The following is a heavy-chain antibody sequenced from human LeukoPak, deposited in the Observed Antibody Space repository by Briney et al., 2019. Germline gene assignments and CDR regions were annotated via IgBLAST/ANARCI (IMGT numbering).Heavy chain of an antibody. CDR3: ARTYYDFWSGYRGYNWFDP. CDR1: GYTFTGYY. D-gene: IGHD3-3*01. V-gene: IGHV1-2*06. Sequence: ASVKVSCKASGYTFTGYYMHWVRQAPGQGLEWMGRINPNSGGTNYAQKFQGRVTITTDESTSTAYMELSSLRSEDTAVYYCARTYYDFWSGYRGYNWFDPWGQGTLVTVSS. CDR2: INPNSGGT. J-gene: IGHJ5*02.